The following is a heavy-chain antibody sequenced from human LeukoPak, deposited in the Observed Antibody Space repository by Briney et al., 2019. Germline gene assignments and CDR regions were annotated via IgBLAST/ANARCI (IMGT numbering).Heavy chain of an antibody. CDR2: ISGSGGST. V-gene: IGHV3-23*01. CDR3: AKDRRAGSYDY. CDR1: GFTFSSYS. J-gene: IGHJ4*02. D-gene: IGHD3-10*01. Sequence: GGPLRLSCAASGFTFSSYSMNWVRQAPGKGLEWVSAISGSGGSTYYADSVKGRFTISRDNSKNTLYLQMNSLRAEDTAVYYCAKDRRAGSYDYWGQGTLVTVSS.